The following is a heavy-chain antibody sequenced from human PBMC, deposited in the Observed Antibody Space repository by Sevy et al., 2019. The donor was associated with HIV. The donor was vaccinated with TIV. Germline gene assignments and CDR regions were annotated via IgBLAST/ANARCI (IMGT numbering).Heavy chain of an antibody. V-gene: IGHV4-4*07. D-gene: IGHD3-10*01. J-gene: IGHJ6*02. CDR3: ARGVYYGSGSRSTYYYYYGMDV. CDR1: GGSISSYY. Sequence: SETLSLTCTVSGGSISSYYWSWIRPPAGKGLEWIWRIYTSGSTNYNPSLKSRVTMSVDTSKNQFSLKLSSVTAADTAVYYCARGVYYGSGSRSTYYYYYGMDVWGQGTTVTVSS. CDR2: IYTSGST.